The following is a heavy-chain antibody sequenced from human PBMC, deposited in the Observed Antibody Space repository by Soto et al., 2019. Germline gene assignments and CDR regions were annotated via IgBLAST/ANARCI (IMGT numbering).Heavy chain of an antibody. CDR3: AKGYYDSSGYYNYCDY. J-gene: IGHJ4*02. Sequence: GGSLRLSCAASGFTFSSYAMSWFRQAPGKGLEWVSGIGGSGGSTNYADSMKGRFTISRDNSKNTLYLQMSSLRAEDTAVYYCAKGYYDSSGYYNYCDYWGQGTLVTVSS. V-gene: IGHV3-23*01. D-gene: IGHD3-22*01. CDR2: IGGSGGST. CDR1: GFTFSSYA.